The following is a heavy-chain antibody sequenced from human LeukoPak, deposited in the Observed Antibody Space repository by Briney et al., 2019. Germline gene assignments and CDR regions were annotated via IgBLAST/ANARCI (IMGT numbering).Heavy chain of an antibody. J-gene: IGHJ4*02. CDR3: ARGLAYCGGGCYFYYFDY. Sequence: ASVKVSCKASGGTFSSYAISWVRQAPGQGLEWMGGIIPIFGTANYAQKFQGRVTITADESTSTAYMELSSLRSEDTAVYYCARGLAYCGGGCYFYYFDYWGQGTLVTVSS. V-gene: IGHV1-69*13. D-gene: IGHD2-21*02. CDR2: IIPIFGTA. CDR1: GGTFSSYA.